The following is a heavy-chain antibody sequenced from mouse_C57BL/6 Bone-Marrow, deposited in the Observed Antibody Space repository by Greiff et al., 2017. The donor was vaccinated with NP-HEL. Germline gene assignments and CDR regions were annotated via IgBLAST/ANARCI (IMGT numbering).Heavy chain of an antibody. D-gene: IGHD2-4*01. CDR2: ICNGGGST. V-gene: IGHV5-12*01. CDR3: ARQGDYDGFAY. Sequence: EVKLVESGGGLVQPGGSLKLSCAASGFTFSDYYMYWVRQTPEKRLEWVAYICNGGGSTYYPDTVKGRFTLSRANTKNTLYLQMSRLKSEDAAMDYGARQGDYDGFAYWGQGTLVTVSA. CDR1: GFTFSDYY. J-gene: IGHJ3*01.